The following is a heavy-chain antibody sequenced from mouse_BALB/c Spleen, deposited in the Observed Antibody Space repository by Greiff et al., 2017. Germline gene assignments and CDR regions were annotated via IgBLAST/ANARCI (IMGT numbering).Heavy chain of an antibody. Sequence: VQLQQSGAELVRPGALVKLSCKASGFNIKDYYMHWVKQRPEQGLEWIGWIDPENGNTIYDPKFQGKASITADTSSNTAYLQLSSLTSEDTAVYYCASFTYAMDYWGQGTSVTVSS. CDR2: IDPENGNT. J-gene: IGHJ4*01. V-gene: IGHV14-1*02. CDR1: GFNIKDYY. CDR3: ASFTYAMDY.